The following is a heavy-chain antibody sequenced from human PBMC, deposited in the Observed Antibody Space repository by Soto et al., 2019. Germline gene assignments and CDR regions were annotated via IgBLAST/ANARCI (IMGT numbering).Heavy chain of an antibody. CDR2: ISYDGSNK. CDR1: GFTFSSYG. V-gene: IGHV3-30*18. Sequence: QVQLVESGGGVVQPGRSLRLSCAASGFTFSSYGMHWVRQAPGKGLEWVAGISYDGSNKYYADSVKGRFTISRDNSKNTLYLQMNSLSAEDTAVYYCEKDLGGYGDYLLGSVYYYSYGMDVWGQGTTVTVSS. D-gene: IGHD4-17*01. J-gene: IGHJ6*02. CDR3: EKDLGGYGDYLLGSVYYYSYGMDV.